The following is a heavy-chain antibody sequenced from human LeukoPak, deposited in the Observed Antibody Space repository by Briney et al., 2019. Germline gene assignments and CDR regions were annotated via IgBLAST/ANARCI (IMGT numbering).Heavy chain of an antibody. CDR3: ARGVRRDAFDI. Sequence: GASVNVSCKPSGYTFTGYYMHWVRQAPGQGLEWMGWINPNSGGTNYAQKFQGRVTMTRDTTISTAYMELSRRRSDETAVYYGARGVRRDAFDIWGQGTMVTVSS. CDR2: INPNSGGT. CDR1: GYTFTGYY. J-gene: IGHJ3*02. V-gene: IGHV1-2*02. D-gene: IGHD3-22*01.